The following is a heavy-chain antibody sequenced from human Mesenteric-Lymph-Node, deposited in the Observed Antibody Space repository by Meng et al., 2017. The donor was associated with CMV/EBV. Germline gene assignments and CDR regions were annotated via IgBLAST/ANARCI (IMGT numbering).Heavy chain of an antibody. D-gene: IGHD6-25*01. CDR1: GGAMSSMGW. V-gene: IGHV4-4*02. CDR2: IHHGGST. CDR3: TKSAAYYLDY. Sequence: SLPCAVAGGAMSSMGWGCWVRQSPGKGLEWIGEIHHGGSTNYNPSLKSRVTISVDNSKNQFSLKLSSVTAADTAIYYCTKSAAYYLDYWGQGTLVTVSS. J-gene: IGHJ4*02.